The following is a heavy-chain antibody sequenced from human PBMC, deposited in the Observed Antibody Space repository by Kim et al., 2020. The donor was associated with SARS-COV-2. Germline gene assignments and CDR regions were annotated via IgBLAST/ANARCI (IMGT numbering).Heavy chain of an antibody. CDR3: ASVRLGELSLFRSYGMDV. D-gene: IGHD3-16*02. V-gene: IGHV1-69*13. CDR1: GGTFSSYA. CDR2: IIPIFGTA. J-gene: IGHJ6*02. Sequence: SVKVSCKASGGTFSSYAISWVRQAPGQGLEWMGGIIPIFGTANYAQKFQGRVTITADESTSTAYMELSSLRSEDTAVYYCASVRLGELSLFRSYGMDVWGQGTTVTVSS.